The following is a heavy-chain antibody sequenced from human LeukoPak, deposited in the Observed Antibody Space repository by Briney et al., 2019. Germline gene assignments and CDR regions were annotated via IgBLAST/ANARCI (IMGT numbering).Heavy chain of an antibody. Sequence: PGGSLRLSCAASGFTFSSYWMHWVRQAPGKGLVWVSRINSDGSSTSYADSVKGRFTISRDNAKNTLYLQMNSLRAEDTAVYYCARAIRYGSGSYYNYYYYMDVWGKGTTVTISS. J-gene: IGHJ6*03. V-gene: IGHV3-74*01. CDR1: GFTFSSYW. D-gene: IGHD3-10*01. CDR3: ARAIRYGSGSYYNYYYYMDV. CDR2: INSDGSST.